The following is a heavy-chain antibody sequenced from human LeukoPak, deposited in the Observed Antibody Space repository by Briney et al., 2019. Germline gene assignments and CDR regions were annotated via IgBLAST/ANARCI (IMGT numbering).Heavy chain of an antibody. Sequence: SETLSLTCNVSGYSISSGYCWGWIRQPPGKALEWIGTSLHSGSPNYNPSLKSRVTISIDTSKNQFSLKLSSVTAADTAFYYCARDAGGDFDYWGQGSLVAVSS. V-gene: IGHV4-38-2*02. CDR2: SLHSGSP. D-gene: IGHD2-21*01. J-gene: IGHJ4*02. CDR3: ARDAGGDFDY. CDR1: GYSISSGYC.